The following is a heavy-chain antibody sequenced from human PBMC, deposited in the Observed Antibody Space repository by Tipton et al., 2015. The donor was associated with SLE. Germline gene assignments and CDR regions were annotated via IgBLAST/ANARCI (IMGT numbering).Heavy chain of an antibody. J-gene: IGHJ4*02. Sequence: TLSLTCTVSGDSIRSSGYFWGWIRQPPGKGLEWIGSIFHIGNTYYNPSLKSRVTISVDRSKNQFSLKLNSVTAADTAVYYCARRHYSGPFDSWGQGTLVTVSS. CDR1: GDSIRSSGYF. V-gene: IGHV4-39*07. CDR3: ARRHYSGPFDS. D-gene: IGHD5-12*01. CDR2: IFHIGNT.